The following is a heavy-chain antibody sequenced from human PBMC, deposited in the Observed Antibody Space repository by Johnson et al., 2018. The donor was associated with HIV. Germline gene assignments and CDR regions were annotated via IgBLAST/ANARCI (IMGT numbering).Heavy chain of an antibody. CDR1: GFTLSSYW. J-gene: IGHJ3*02. Sequence: VQLMESGGGLVQPGGSLRLSCAASGFTLSSYWMNWVRQAPGKGLVWVSLINSDGSSTNYADSVKGRFTISRDNSKNTLYLQMNSLRAEDTAVYYCARERDPQDAFDIWGQGTMVTVSS. V-gene: IGHV3-74*01. CDR3: ARERDPQDAFDI. CDR2: INSDGSST.